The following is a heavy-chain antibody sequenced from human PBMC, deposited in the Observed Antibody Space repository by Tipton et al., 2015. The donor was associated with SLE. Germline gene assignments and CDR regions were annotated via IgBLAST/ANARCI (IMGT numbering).Heavy chain of an antibody. V-gene: IGHV3-30*04. D-gene: IGHD3-22*01. Sequence: SLRLSCAASGFTFSSYALHWVRQAPGKGLEWVAVISYDGSNKYYADSVKGRFTISRDNSKNTLYLQMKSLRAEDTAVYYCAREPPTYYYDSSGFDYWGQGTLVTVSS. CDR3: AREPPTYYYDSSGFDY. J-gene: IGHJ4*02. CDR2: ISYDGSNK. CDR1: GFTFSSYA.